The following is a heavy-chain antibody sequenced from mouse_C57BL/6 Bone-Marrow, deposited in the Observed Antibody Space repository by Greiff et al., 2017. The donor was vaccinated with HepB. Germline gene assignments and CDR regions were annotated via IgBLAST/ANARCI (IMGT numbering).Heavy chain of an antibody. V-gene: IGHV1-4*01. D-gene: IGHD2-4*01. CDR2: INPSSGYT. CDR1: GYTFTSYT. CDR3: ARGDYDEGFDY. J-gene: IGHJ2*01. Sequence: QVHVKQSGAELARPGASVKMSCKASGYTFTSYTMHWVKQRPGQGLEWIGYINPSSGYTKYNQKFKDKATLTADKSTSTAYMQLSSLTSVDAAVYYCARGDYDEGFDYWGQGTTLTVSS.